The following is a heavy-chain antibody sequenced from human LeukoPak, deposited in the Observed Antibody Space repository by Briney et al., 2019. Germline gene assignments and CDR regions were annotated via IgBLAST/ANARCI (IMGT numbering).Heavy chain of an antibody. J-gene: IGHJ6*02. Sequence: SVKVSCKASGGTFSSYAISWVRQAPGQGLEWMGGIIPIFGTANYAQKFQGRVTISADESTITAYMELSSLRSEDTAVYYCAREDWNPPYYYYGMGVWGQGTMVTVSS. CDR1: GGTFSSYA. CDR3: AREDWNPPYYYYGMGV. V-gene: IGHV1-69*01. CDR2: IIPIFGTA. D-gene: IGHD1-1*01.